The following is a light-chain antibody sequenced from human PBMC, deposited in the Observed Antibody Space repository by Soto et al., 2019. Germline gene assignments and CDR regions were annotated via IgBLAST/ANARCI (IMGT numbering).Light chain of an antibody. CDR2: GAS. CDR3: QQCVSWPPLT. CDR1: QSVNLN. V-gene: IGKV3-15*01. J-gene: IGKJ4*01. Sequence: EIVMTQSTATLSVSPGDTATLSCSDSQSVNLNLAWYQQKPGQAPRLLIYGASIRATGIPARFSGSGAGTEFTLTINSLKSEHYAVYYCQQCVSWPPLTFGGGTTVEIK.